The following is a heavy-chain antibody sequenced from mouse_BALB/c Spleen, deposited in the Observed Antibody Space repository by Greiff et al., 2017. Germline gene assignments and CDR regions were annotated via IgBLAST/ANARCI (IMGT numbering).Heavy chain of an antibody. J-gene: IGHJ4*01. CDR3: TRVYDGYDAMDY. D-gene: IGHD2-3*01. CDR1: GFTFSSYT. CDR2: ISSGGSYT. V-gene: IGHV5-6-4*01. Sequence: DVQLQKSGGGLVKPGGSLKLSCAASGFTFSSYTMSWVRQTPEKRLEWVATISSGGSYTYYPDSVKGRFTISRDNAKNTLYLQMSSLKSEDTAMYYCTRVYDGYDAMDYWGQGTSVTVSS.